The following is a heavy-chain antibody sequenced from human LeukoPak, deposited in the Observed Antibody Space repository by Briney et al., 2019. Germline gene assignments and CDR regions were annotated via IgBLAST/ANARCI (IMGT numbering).Heavy chain of an antibody. CDR1: GGSISSSSYY. J-gene: IGHJ4*02. CDR3: ARRASDIGWYFDY. V-gene: IGHV4-39*01. CDR2: IYYSGST. Sequence: SETLSLTCTVSGGSISSSSYYWGWIRQPPGKGLEWIGSIYYSGSTYYNPSLKSRVTISVDTSKNQFSLKLSSVTAADTAVYYCARRASDIGWYFDYWGQGTLVTVSS. D-gene: IGHD5-12*01.